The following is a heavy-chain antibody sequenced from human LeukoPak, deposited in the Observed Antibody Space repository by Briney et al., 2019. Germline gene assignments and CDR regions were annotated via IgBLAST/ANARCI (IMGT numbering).Heavy chain of an antibody. V-gene: IGHV1-69*15. Sequence: SVKVSCKASGGTFSSYAISWVRQAPGQGLEWMGRVIPIFGTANYAQKFQGRVTITADESTSTAYMELSSLRSEDTAVYYCASPRGYCSSTSCYAGWEDAFDIWGQGTMVTVSS. CDR3: ASPRGYCSSTSCYAGWEDAFDI. CDR2: VIPIFGTA. D-gene: IGHD2-2*01. CDR1: GGTFSSYA. J-gene: IGHJ3*02.